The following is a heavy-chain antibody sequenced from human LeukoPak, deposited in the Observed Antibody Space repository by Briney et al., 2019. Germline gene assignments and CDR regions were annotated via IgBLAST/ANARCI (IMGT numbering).Heavy chain of an antibody. D-gene: IGHD4-17*01. Sequence: PSETLSLTCAVYGGSFSGYYWSWIRQPPGKGLEWIGEIYHSGSTNYNPSLKSRVTISVDKSKNQFSLKLSSVTAADTAVYYCARYYGDYELEYYFDYWGQGTLVTVSS. J-gene: IGHJ4*02. CDR1: GGSFSGYY. V-gene: IGHV4-34*01. CDR2: IYHSGST. CDR3: ARYYGDYELEYYFDY.